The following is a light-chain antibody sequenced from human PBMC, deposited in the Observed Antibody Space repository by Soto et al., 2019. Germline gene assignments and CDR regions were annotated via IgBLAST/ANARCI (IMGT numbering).Light chain of an antibody. CDR1: QGINSY. CDR3: QKYDSAPWT. J-gene: IGKJ1*01. Sequence: DIQMTQSPSSLSASVGDRVTITCRASQGINSYLAWYQQKPGRVPKLLIYGASTLQLGVPSRFSGSGSGTDFTLTITSLQPEDVAIYYCQKYDSAPWTFGQGTKVEIK. V-gene: IGKV1-27*01. CDR2: GAS.